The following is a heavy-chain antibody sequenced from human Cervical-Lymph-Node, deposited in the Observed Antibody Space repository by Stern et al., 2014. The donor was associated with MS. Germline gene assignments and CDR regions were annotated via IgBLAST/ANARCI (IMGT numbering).Heavy chain of an antibody. CDR2: IYYSGST. CDR3: ARQANIVPAAMPDNYFQH. CDR1: GGSISSSSYY. J-gene: IGHJ1*01. V-gene: IGHV4-39*01. D-gene: IGHD2-2*01. Sequence: QLQLQESGPGLVKPSETLSLTCTVSGGSISSSSYYWGWIRQPPGKGLEWIGSIYYSGSTYYNPSLKSRVTISVDTSTNQVSLKRSSVTAADTAVYYCARQANIVPAAMPDNYFQHWGQGTLVTVSS.